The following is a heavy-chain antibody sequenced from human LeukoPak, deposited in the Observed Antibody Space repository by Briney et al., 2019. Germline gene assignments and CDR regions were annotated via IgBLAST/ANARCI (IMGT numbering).Heavy chain of an antibody. Sequence: GGSLRLSCTASGFIFSHYGMNWVRQAPGKGLEWVANIKHDGSEKYYVDSVKGRFTISRDNAKNSLYLQMNSLRVEDTAVYYCARDFTIAVTGNGGYWGQGTLVTVSS. V-gene: IGHV3-7*01. J-gene: IGHJ4*02. CDR1: GFIFSHYG. CDR2: IKHDGSEK. CDR3: ARDFTIAVTGNGGY. D-gene: IGHD6-19*01.